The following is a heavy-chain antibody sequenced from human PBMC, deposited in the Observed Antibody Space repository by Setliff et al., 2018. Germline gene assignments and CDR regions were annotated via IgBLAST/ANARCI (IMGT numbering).Heavy chain of an antibody. V-gene: IGHV4-34*01. CDR2: INHSGST. D-gene: IGHD5-12*01. CDR1: GGSFSGYY. J-gene: IGHJ4*02. CDR3: ARGGVQRWLQSHYFDY. Sequence: PSETLSLTCAVYGGSFSGYYWSWIRQPPGKWLEWIGEINHSGSTNYNPSLKSRVTISVDTSKNQFSLKLSSVTAADTAVYYCARGGVQRWLQSHYFDYWGQGTLVTVSS.